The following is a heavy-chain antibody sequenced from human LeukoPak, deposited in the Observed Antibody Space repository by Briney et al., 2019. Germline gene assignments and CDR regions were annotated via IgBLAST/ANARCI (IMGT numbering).Heavy chain of an antibody. CDR1: GFTFSSYE. CDR3: AELGITMIGGV. D-gene: IGHD3-10*02. Sequence: GGSLRLSCAASGFTFSSYEMNWVRQAPGKGLEWVSYISSSGSTIYYADSVKGRFTISRDNATNSLYLQMNSLRAEDTAVYYCAELGITMIGGVWGKGTTVTVSS. J-gene: IGHJ6*04. V-gene: IGHV3-48*03. CDR2: ISSSGSTI.